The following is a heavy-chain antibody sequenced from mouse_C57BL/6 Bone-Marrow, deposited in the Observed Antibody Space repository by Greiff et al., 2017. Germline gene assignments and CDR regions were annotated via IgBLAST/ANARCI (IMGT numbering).Heavy chain of an antibody. J-gene: IGHJ2*01. CDR3: TTGATVARRNFGY. CDR2: IDPENGDT. CDR1: GFNIKDDY. V-gene: IGHV14-4*01. Sequence: EVQLQQSGAELVRPGASVKLSCTASGFNIKDDYMHWVKQRPEQGLEWIGWIDPENGDTEYASQFQGKATIPADTCSNTAYLRLSSLTSEDTAVYYSTTGATVARRNFGYWGQGTTLTVSS. D-gene: IGHD1-1*01.